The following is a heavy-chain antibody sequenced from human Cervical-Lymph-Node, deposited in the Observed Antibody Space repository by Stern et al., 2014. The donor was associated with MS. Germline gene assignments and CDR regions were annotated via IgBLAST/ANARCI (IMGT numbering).Heavy chain of an antibody. CDR3: ATHRGRVTYYYGMDV. Sequence: VQLVESGAEVKKPGASVKVSCKGSGYTLSEISMHWVRQAPGKGLEWMGGFDPEHGEARYAQKFQGRVTMAEDRSTDTAYMEPSSLRSEDTAVYYCATHRGRVTYYYGMDVWGQGTTVTVSS. CDR2: FDPEHGEA. J-gene: IGHJ6*02. V-gene: IGHV1-24*01. D-gene: IGHD2-21*02. CDR1: GYTLSEIS.